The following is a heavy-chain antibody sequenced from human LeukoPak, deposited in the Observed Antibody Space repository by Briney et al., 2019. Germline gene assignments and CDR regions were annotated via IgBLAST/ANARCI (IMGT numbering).Heavy chain of an antibody. J-gene: IGHJ4*02. CDR3: ARDIGGRVAPGFDY. CDR2: IYHSGST. CDR1: GGSISSSNW. V-gene: IGHV4-4*02. Sequence: SGTLSLTCAVSGGSISSSNWWSWVRQPPGKGLEWIGEIYHSGSTNYNPSFKSRVTISVDKSKNQFSLKLSSVTAADTAVYYCARDIGGRVAPGFDYWGQGTLVTVSS. D-gene: IGHD1-26*01.